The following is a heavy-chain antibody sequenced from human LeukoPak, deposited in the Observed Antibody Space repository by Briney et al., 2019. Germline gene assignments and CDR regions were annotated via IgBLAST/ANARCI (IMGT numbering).Heavy chain of an antibody. V-gene: IGHV4-39*01. CDR3: ARYSSSADFDY. J-gene: IGHJ4*02. D-gene: IGHD6-6*01. Sequence: SETLSLTCTVSGGSISSSNYYWGWIRQPPGKGLEWIGSIYYSGSTYYNPSLKSRVTISVDTSKNQFSLKLSSVTAADTAVYYCARYSSSADFDYWGQGTLVTVSS. CDR2: IYYSGST. CDR1: GGSISSSNYY.